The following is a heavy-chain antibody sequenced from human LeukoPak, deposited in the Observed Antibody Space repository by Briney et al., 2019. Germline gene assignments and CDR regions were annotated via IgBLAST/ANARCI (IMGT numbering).Heavy chain of an antibody. CDR3: ARETVAGTFDY. Sequence: PGGSLRLSCAASGLTFSEYYMRWIRQAPGKGLEWVSEISSSSDIVSYGDSVQGRFTFSRDNAKNSLYLQMNSMRPEDTAVYFGARETVAGTFDYWGQGTLVSVSS. V-gene: IGHV3-11*01. D-gene: IGHD6-19*01. CDR1: GLTFSEYY. J-gene: IGHJ4*02. CDR2: ISSSSDIV.